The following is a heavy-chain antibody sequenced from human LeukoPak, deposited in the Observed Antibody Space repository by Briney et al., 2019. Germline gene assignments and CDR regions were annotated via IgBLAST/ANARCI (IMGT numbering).Heavy chain of an antibody. CDR3: ARHGSLGYYYYYMDV. V-gene: IGHV4-34*01. CDR2: INHSGST. J-gene: IGHJ6*03. Sequence: SETLSLTCAVYGGSFSGCYWSWIRQPPGKGLEWIGEINHSGSTNYNPSLKSRVTISVDTSKNQFSLKLSSVTAADTAVYYCARHGSLGYYYYYMDVWGKGTTVTISS. CDR1: GGSFSGCY.